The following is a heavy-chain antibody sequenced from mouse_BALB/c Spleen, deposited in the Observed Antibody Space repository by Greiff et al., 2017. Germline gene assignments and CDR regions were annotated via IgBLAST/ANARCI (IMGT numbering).Heavy chain of an antibody. CDR1: GYSITSDYA. CDR2: ISYSGST. V-gene: IGHV3-2*02. CDR3: ARFRDWYFDV. Sequence: EVKLMESGPGLVKPSQSLSLTCTVTGYSITSDYAWNWIRQFPGNKLEWMGYISYSGSTSYNPSLKSRISITRDTSKNQFFLQLNSVTTEDTATYYCARFRDWYFDVWGAGTTVTVSS. J-gene: IGHJ1*01.